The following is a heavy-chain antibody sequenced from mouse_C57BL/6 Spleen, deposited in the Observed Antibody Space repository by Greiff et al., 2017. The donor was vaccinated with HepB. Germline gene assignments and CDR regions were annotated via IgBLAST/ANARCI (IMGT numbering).Heavy chain of an antibody. Sequence: EVQLVESGGGLVQPGGSMKLSCAASGFTFSDAWMDWVRQSPEKGLEWVAEISNKANNHETYYAESVKGRFTISRDDSTSSVYLQMNSLRAEDTGIYYCTLYYYGSSYWYFDYWGTGTTVTVSS. CDR1: GFTFSDAW. CDR2: ISNKANNHET. CDR3: TLYYYGSSYWYFDY. D-gene: IGHD1-1*01. V-gene: IGHV6-6*01. J-gene: IGHJ1*03.